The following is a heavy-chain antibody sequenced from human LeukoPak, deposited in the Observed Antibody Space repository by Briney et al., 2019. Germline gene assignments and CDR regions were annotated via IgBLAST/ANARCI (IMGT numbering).Heavy chain of an antibody. J-gene: IGHJ6*02. CDR1: GFTFSSYS. V-gene: IGHV3-48*04. CDR2: ISSSSSTI. Sequence: PGGSLRLSCAASGFTFSSYSMNWVRQAPGKGLEWVSYISSSSSTIYYADSVKGRFTISRDNAKNSLYLQMNSLRAEDTAVYYCARGAHGHYYYGMDVWGQGTTVTVSS. CDR3: ARGAHGHYYYGMDV.